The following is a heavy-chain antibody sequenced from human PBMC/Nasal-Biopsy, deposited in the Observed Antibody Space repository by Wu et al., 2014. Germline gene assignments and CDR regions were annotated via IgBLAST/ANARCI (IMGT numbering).Heavy chain of an antibody. CDR2: IYWNDDE. CDR3: ARNYYYDSSDN. D-gene: IGHD3-22*01. J-gene: IGHJ4*02. CDR1: GFSLTTSGVG. V-gene: IGHV2-5*01. Sequence: LVKPTQTLTLTCTFSGFSLTTSGVGVGWIRQPPGKALEWLALIYWNDDERYSPYLKSRLTITKDXSKNQVVLTMTNMEPEDTATYYCARNYYYDSSDNWGQGTLVSVSS.